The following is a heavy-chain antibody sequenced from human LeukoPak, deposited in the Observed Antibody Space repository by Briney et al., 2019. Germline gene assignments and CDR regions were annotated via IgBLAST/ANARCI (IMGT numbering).Heavy chain of an antibody. V-gene: IGHV3-30*18. CDR3: AKACSGGSCYSVGYFQH. CDR1: GFTFSSYG. D-gene: IGHD2-15*01. J-gene: IGHJ1*01. CDR2: ISYGGSNK. Sequence: PGRSLRLSCAASGFTFSSYGMHWVRQAPGKGLEWVAVISYGGSNKYYADSVKGRFTISRDNSKNTLYLQMNSLRAEDTAVYYCAKACSGGSCYSVGYFQHWGQGTLVTVSS.